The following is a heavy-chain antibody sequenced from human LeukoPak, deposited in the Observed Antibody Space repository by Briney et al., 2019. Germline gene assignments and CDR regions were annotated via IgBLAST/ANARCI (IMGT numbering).Heavy chain of an antibody. D-gene: IGHD3-10*01. J-gene: IGHJ6*02. CDR2: IYPGDSDT. V-gene: IGHV5-51*01. CDR3: ARIPGGSGSYRDYYYYGMDV. Sequence: GESLKISCKGSGYSFTTYWIGWVRQMPGEGLEWMGIIYPGDSDTRYSPPFQGQVSISADKSLSTAYLQWSSLKASDTAMYYCARIPGGSGSYRDYYYYGMDVWGQGTTVTVSS. CDR1: GYSFTTYW.